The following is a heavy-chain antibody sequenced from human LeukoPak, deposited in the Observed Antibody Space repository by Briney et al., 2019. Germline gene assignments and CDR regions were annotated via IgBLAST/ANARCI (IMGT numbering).Heavy chain of an antibody. CDR1: GFTFSSYA. CDR2: ISGSGGST. Sequence: GGSLRLSCAASGFTFSSYAMSWVRQAPGKGLEWVSAISGSGGSTYCADSVKGRFTISRDNSKNTLYLQMNSLRAEDTAVYYCAKAPHYYDSSGYGFDYWGQGTLVTVSS. V-gene: IGHV3-23*01. J-gene: IGHJ4*02. D-gene: IGHD3-22*01. CDR3: AKAPHYYDSSGYGFDY.